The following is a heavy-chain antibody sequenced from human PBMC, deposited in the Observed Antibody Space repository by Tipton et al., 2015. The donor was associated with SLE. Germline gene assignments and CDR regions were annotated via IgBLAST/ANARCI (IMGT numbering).Heavy chain of an antibody. CDR3: ARDRVIGWFRFVY. V-gene: IGHV3-66*01. Sequence: SLRLSCAASGFTVSSNYMSWVRQASGKGLERVSVIYSGGSTYYADSVKGRFTISRDNSKNTLYLQMNSLRAEDPAVYYCARDRVIGWFRFVYWGQVSPVTVSS. J-gene: IGHJ4*02. D-gene: IGHD6-19*01. CDR2: IYSGGST. CDR1: GFTVSSNY.